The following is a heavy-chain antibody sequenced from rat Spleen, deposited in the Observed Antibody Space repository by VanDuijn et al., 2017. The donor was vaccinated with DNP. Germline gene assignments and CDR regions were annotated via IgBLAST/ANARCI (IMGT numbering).Heavy chain of an antibody. CDR3: TTDFERDY. CDR2: ISASGGST. V-gene: IGHV5-7*01. J-gene: IGHJ2*01. Sequence: EVQLVESGGDLVQPGRSLKLSCAASGFTFSDYNMAWVRQAPKKGLEWVATISASGGSTSYRDSVKGRFTISRDNAKSILYLQMDSLRSEDTATFYCTTDFERDYWGQGVMVTVSS. CDR1: GFTFSDYN.